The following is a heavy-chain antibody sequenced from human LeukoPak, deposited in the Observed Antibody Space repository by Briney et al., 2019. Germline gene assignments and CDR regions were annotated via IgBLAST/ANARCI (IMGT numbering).Heavy chain of an antibody. V-gene: IGHV3-11*01. CDR2: ISSSGSTI. D-gene: IGHD3-22*01. Sequence: MTGGSLRLSCAASGFTFSDYYMSWIRQAPGKGLEWVSYISSSGSTIYYADSVKGRFTISRDNAKNSLYLQMNSLRAEDTAVYYCAREYYYDSSGYFDYWGRGTLVTVSS. J-gene: IGHJ4*02. CDR3: AREYYYDSSGYFDY. CDR1: GFTFSDYY.